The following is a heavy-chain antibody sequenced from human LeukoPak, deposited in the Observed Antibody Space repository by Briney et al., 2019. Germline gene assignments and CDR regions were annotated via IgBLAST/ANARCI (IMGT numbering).Heavy chain of an antibody. J-gene: IGHJ4*02. CDR1: GFTFSSYS. Sequence: GGSLRLSCAASGFTFSSYSMNWVRQAPGKGLEWVSSISSSSSYIYYADSVKGRFTISRDNAKNSLYLQMNSLRAEDTAVYYCARSSSWTEGSVEFDYWGQGTLVTVSS. V-gene: IGHV3-21*01. CDR2: ISSSSSYI. CDR3: ARSSSWTEGSVEFDY. D-gene: IGHD6-13*01.